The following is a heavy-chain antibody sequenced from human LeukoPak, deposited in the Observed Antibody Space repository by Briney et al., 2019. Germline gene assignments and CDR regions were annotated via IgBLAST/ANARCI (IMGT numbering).Heavy chain of an antibody. V-gene: IGHV3-11*01. CDR1: GFTFSDYY. Sequence: PGGSLRLSCAASGFTFSDYYMSWIRQAPGKGLEWVSYISSSGSTTHYADSVRGRFTMSRDNAKNPLHLQMNSLRAEDTAMYYCAREGSEIDYWGQGTLVTVSS. J-gene: IGHJ4*02. D-gene: IGHD3-10*01. CDR2: ISSSGSTT. CDR3: AREGSEIDY.